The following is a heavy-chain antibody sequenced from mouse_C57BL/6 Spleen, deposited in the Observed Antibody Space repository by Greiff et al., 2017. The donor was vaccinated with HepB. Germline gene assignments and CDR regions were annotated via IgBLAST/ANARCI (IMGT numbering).Heavy chain of an antibody. CDR2: IDPSDSYT. CDR3: ARWDSGYGAY. CDR1: GYTFTSYW. D-gene: IGHD3-2*02. V-gene: IGHV1-50*01. Sequence: QVQLQQPGAELVKPGASVKLSCKASGYTFTSYWMQWVKQRPGQGLEWIGEIDPSDSYTNYNQKFKGKATLTVDTSSSTAYMQLSSLTSEDSAVYYCARWDSGYGAYWGQGTLVTVSA. J-gene: IGHJ3*01.